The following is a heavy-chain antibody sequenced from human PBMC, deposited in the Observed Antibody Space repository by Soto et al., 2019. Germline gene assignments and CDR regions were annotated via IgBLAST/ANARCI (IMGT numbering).Heavy chain of an antibody. Sequence: GGSLRLSCAASGFTFSSYAMGWVRQGPGKGLEWIAVVSIGGSTHYADSVRGRFTISRDNSKNTLSLQMNSLTAEDTAVYFCAKRRGAGGHFDYWGQGALVTVSS. CDR2: VSIGGST. V-gene: IGHV3-23*01. J-gene: IGHJ4*02. D-gene: IGHD2-15*01. CDR3: AKRRGAGGHFDY. CDR1: GFTFSSYA.